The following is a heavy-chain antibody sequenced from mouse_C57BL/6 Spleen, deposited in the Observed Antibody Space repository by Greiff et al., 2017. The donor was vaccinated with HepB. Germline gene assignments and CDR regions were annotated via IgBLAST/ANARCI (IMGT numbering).Heavy chain of an antibody. V-gene: IGHV3-1*01. Sequence: DVKLVESGPGMVKPSQSLSLTCTVTGYSITSGYDWHWIRHFPGNKLEWMGYISYSGSTNYNPSLKSRISITHDTSKNHFFLKLNSVTTEDTATYYCARGGYSNYFDYWGQGTTLTVSS. CDR2: ISYSGST. D-gene: IGHD2-5*01. CDR3: ARGGYSNYFDY. J-gene: IGHJ2*01. CDR1: GYSITSGYD.